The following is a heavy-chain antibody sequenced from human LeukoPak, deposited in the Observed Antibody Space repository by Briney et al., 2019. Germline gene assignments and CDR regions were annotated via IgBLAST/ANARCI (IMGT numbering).Heavy chain of an antibody. CDR1: GDSISSYY. CDR3: ATGYSSTWHYFDF. CDR2: IYHSGST. Sequence: SETLSLTCTVSGDSISSYYWSWIRQPPGKGLEWIGYIYHSGSTNYNPSLKSRVTISANTSKDQFSLKLASVTAADTAVYYCATGYSSTWHYFDFWRQGTLVTVSS. D-gene: IGHD6-13*01. J-gene: IGHJ4*02. V-gene: IGHV4-59*01.